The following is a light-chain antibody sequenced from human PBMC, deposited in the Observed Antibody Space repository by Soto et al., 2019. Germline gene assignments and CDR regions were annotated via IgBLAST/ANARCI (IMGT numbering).Light chain of an antibody. CDR1: QSVSSS. J-gene: IGKJ4*01. CDR3: QQHSSCPLS. V-gene: IGKV3-11*01. CDR2: DAS. Sequence: EIVLTQSPVTLSSSPGERATLSCRASQSVSSSLAWYQQKPGQAPMLLIYDASNTPTGVPARFSGSGSVTDFNLTVSSLQPEDFAAYYCQQHSSCPLSFGGGTKVEIK.